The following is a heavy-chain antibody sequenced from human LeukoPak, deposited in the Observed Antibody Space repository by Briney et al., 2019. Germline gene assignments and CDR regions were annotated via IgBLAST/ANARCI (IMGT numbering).Heavy chain of an antibody. CDR1: GFSVNNNY. J-gene: IGHJ4*02. D-gene: IGHD3-10*01. Sequence: GGSLRLSCAASGFSVNNNYMNWVRQATGKGLEWVSLMDNFGYKHYADSVEGRVAISRDSSRNTVYLQLNSLRAEDTAVYYCAGGSYYGSGSRPGYIEYWGQGTLVTVSS. V-gene: IGHV3-53*01. CDR2: MDNFGYK. CDR3: AGGSYYGSGSRPGYIEY.